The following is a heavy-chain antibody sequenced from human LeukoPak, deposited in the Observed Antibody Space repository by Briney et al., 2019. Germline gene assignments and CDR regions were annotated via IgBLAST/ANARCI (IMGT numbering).Heavy chain of an antibody. Sequence: SETLSLTCTVSGGSISSYYWSWIRQPPRKGLEWIGYIYYSGSTNYNPSLKSRVTISVDTSKNQFSLKLSSVTAADTAVYYCARAHSSSASFDYWGQGTLVTVSS. D-gene: IGHD6-6*01. CDR1: GGSISSYY. CDR2: IYYSGST. CDR3: ARAHSSSASFDY. J-gene: IGHJ4*02. V-gene: IGHV4-59*01.